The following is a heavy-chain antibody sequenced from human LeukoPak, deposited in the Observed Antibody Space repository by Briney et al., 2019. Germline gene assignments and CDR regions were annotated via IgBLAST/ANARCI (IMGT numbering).Heavy chain of an antibody. D-gene: IGHD3-9*01. CDR3: ARQGLRYFDWSSAFDY. CDR2: IYYSGRT. J-gene: IGHJ4*02. Sequence: SQTLSLTCTVSGGSISSGGYYWSWIRQHPGKGLEWIGYIYYSGRTYYNPSLKSRVTISVDTSKNQFSLKLSSVTAADTAVYYCARQGLRYFDWSSAFDYWGQGTLVTVSS. V-gene: IGHV4-31*03. CDR1: GGSISSGGYY.